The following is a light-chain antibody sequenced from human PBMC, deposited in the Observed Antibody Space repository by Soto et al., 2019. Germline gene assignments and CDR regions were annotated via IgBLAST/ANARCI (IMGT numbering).Light chain of an antibody. CDR3: NSFTSSNTLPYV. V-gene: IGLV2-14*01. Sequence: QSVLTQPSSVSGSSGQSITISCSGTNSDIGSYNYVSWYLQHPGKAPKLIVFEVSNRPSGISDRFSGSKSGNTAYLTISGIQTADEAVYYCNSFTSSNTLPYVFGTGTKVTVL. CDR1: NSDIGSYNY. J-gene: IGLJ1*01. CDR2: EVS.